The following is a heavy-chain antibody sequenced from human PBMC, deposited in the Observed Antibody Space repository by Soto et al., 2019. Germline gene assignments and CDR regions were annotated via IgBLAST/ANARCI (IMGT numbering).Heavy chain of an antibody. J-gene: IGHJ6*02. CDR1: GGSFSGYY. CDR2: INHSGST. Sequence: QVQLQQWGAGLLKPSETLSLTCAVYGGSFSGYYWSWIRQPPGKGLEWIGEINHSGSTNYNPSLKSRVSISEDTAKNQFTLKLSAVTAADTAVEYCAAINRVRGVWGQGTTVTVSS. D-gene: IGHD2-21*01. CDR3: AAINRVRGV. V-gene: IGHV4-34*01.